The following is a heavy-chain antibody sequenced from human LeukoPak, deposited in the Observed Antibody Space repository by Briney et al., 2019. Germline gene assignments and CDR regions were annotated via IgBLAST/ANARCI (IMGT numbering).Heavy chain of an antibody. CDR3: ARHMVRGDMDV. CDR1: GFTVSSNY. J-gene: IGHJ6*02. Sequence: PGGSLRLSCAASGFTVSSNYMTWVRQAPGKGLEWVSVIYSGGSTYYADSVKGRFTISRDNSKNTLYLQMNRLRAEDTAVYYCARHMVRGDMDVWGQGTTVTVSS. V-gene: IGHV3-53*01. CDR2: IYSGGST. D-gene: IGHD3-10*01.